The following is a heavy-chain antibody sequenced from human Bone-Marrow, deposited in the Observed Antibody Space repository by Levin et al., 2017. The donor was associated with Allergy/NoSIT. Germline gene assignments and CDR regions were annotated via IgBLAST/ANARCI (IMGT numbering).Heavy chain of an antibody. CDR3: AKDSSSGWPTWNWSWDY. CDR2: ISWNSGSI. CDR1: GFTFDDYA. Sequence: PGGSLRLSCAASGFTFDDYAMHWVRQAPGKGLEWVSGISWNSGSIGYADSVKGRFTISRDNAKNSLYLQMNSLRAEDTALYYCAKDSSSGWPTWNWSWDYWGQGTLVTVSS. D-gene: IGHD6-19*01. J-gene: IGHJ4*02. V-gene: IGHV3-9*01.